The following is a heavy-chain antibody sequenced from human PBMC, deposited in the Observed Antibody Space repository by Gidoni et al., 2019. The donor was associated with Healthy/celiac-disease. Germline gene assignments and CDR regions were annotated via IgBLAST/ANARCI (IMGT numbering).Heavy chain of an antibody. Sequence: VQPVESGGAVVQTGRPLSLSCLASCVTFSSYGMHWVRQAPGKGLEWVAVIWYDGSNKYYADSVKGRFTISRDNSKNTLYLQMNSLRAEDTAVYYCAREGDSSPPRCMDVWGQGTTVTVSS. V-gene: IGHV3-33*01. CDR1: CVTFSSYG. CDR2: IWYDGSNK. D-gene: IGHD6-13*01. J-gene: IGHJ6*02. CDR3: AREGDSSPPRCMDV.